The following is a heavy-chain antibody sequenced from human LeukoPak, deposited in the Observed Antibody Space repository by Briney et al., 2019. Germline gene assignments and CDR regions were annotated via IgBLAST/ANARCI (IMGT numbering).Heavy chain of an antibody. D-gene: IGHD5-24*01. CDR3: ARIRDGCNDAYDI. CDR2: INPGGDNT. CDR1: GYTFTKSY. V-gene: IGHV1-46*01. Sequence: ASVKVSCKASGYTFTKSYIHWVRQAPGQRLEWMGLINPGGDNTDYAQNFQGRLTMTSDTSARTVYMELSSLRSEDTAVYYCARIRDGCNDAYDIWGQGTVVTVSS. J-gene: IGHJ3*02.